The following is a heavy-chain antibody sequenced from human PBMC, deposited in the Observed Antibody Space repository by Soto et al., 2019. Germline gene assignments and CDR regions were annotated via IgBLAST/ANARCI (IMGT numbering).Heavy chain of an antibody. J-gene: IGHJ5*02. CDR1: GGSFSGYY. CDR3: ARERTTYNWFDP. D-gene: IGHD4-17*01. V-gene: IGHV4-34*01. CDR2: INHSGST. Sequence: SGTLSLTCAVYGGSFSGYYWSWIRQPPGKGLEWIGEINHSGSTNYNPSLKSRVTISVDTSKNQFSLKLSSVTAADTAVYYCARERTTYNWFDPWGQGTLVTVSS.